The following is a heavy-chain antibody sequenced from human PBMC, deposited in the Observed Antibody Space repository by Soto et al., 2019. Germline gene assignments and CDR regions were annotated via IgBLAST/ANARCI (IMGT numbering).Heavy chain of an antibody. CDR2: ISAYNGNT. D-gene: IGHD3-22*01. Sequence: ASVKVSCKASGYTFTSYGISWVRQAPGQGLEWMGWISAYNGNTNYAQKLQGRVTMTTDTSTSTAYMELRSLRSDDTAVYYCARYCRGYSREKYYYYYYMDVWGKGTTVTVSS. V-gene: IGHV1-18*01. CDR3: ARYCRGYSREKYYYYYYMDV. CDR1: GYTFTSYG. J-gene: IGHJ6*03.